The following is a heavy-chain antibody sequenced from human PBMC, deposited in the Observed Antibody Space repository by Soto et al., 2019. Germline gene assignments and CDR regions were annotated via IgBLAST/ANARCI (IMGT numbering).Heavy chain of an antibody. CDR2: IYYSGST. Sequence: QVHLQESGPGLVKPSQTLSLTCTVSGGAINSGDYYWSWIRQHPGQGLEWIGYIYYSGSTYYNPSLQSRLTISVDTSKNQFSLKLSSVTAADTAGYYCARADRRPSSRQFERWGQGTMVTVSS. CDR1: GGAINSGDYY. CDR3: ARADRRPSSRQFER. J-gene: IGHJ4*02. D-gene: IGHD6-13*01. V-gene: IGHV4-31*03.